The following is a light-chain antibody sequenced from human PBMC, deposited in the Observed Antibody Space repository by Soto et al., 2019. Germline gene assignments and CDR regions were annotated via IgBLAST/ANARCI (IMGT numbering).Light chain of an antibody. Sequence: IVLTQSPATLSLSQRERATLSCRASQSVTDNYLAWYQQKPGQAPRLVISGASSRTSGIPDRFSASGSGTDFTLTISRLEPEDFAVYYCQQYSRAPLTFGQGTKVDIK. V-gene: IGKV3-20*01. CDR3: QQYSRAPLT. CDR1: QSVTDNY. CDR2: GAS. J-gene: IGKJ1*01.